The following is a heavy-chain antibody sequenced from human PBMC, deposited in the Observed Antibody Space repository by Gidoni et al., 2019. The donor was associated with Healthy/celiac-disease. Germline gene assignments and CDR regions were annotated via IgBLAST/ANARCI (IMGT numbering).Heavy chain of an antibody. Sequence: EVQLVESGGGLVKPGGSLRLSCAASGFTFSSYSMNWVRQAPGKGLEWVSSISSSSSYIYYADSVKGRFTISRDNAKNSLYLQMNSLRAEDTAVYYCARERPIAARRGVLDYWGQGTLVTVSS. J-gene: IGHJ4*02. V-gene: IGHV3-21*01. CDR2: ISSSSSYI. D-gene: IGHD6-6*01. CDR1: GFTFSSYS. CDR3: ARERPIAARRGVLDY.